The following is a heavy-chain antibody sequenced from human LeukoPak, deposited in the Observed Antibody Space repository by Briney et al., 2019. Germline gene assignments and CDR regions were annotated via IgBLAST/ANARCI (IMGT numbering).Heavy chain of an antibody. Sequence: SETLSLTCTVSGASFSSHHWGWIRPPGKELEWIAYIFDTRTTKDNPSLNSRVTLSADTSKNQFSLRLTSVTAADTAVYYCATIKRGNIFGYFDFWGQGILVTVSS. CDR3: ATIKRGNIFGYFDF. D-gene: IGHD5-18*01. J-gene: IGHJ4*02. V-gene: IGHV4-59*11. CDR1: GASFSSHH. CDR2: IFDTRTT.